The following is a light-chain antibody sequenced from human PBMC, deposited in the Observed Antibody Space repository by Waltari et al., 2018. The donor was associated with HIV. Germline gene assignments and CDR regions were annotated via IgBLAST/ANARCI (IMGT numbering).Light chain of an antibody. CDR2: SAS. V-gene: IGKV3-20*01. CDR3: QQYGSSPRT. Sequence: EIVFTQSPGTLSLSAWERATLSCRASQRVSSDSLAWYQQQPRQAPTLLISSASSRATGSPDRFSGRGSGTDFTLTISRLEPEDCAVYYCQQYGSSPRTFGQGTKVEIK. J-gene: IGKJ1*01. CDR1: QRVSSDS.